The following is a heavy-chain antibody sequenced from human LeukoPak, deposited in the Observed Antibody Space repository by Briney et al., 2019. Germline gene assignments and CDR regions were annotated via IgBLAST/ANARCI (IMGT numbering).Heavy chain of an antibody. V-gene: IGHV3-7*01. CDR1: GFTFNNYW. D-gene: IGHD4-17*01. CDR3: ARGDFSDYGDYVDAFDI. Sequence: GGSLRLSCAAPGFTFNNYWMSWVRQVPGKGLQWVANIKQDGSAKFYVDSVKGRFTISRDNTKNSLYLRMNSLRVEDTAVYYCARGDFSDYGDYVDAFDIWGQGTMVTVSS. CDR2: IKQDGSAK. J-gene: IGHJ3*02.